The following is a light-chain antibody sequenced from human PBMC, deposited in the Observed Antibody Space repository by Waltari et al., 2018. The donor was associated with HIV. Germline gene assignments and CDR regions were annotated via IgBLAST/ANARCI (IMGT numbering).Light chain of an antibody. V-gene: IGLV3-25*03. CDR1: ASPKPY. J-gene: IGLJ1*01. CDR3: LSADSSGSYV. Sequence: SSELTQPPPVSVSPGQTSRITCSGDASPKPYTHWFQQKPGQAPVVVIHKNTERPSGIPERFSASRSGTTVTLTISGVQADDEADYYCLSADSSGSYVFGPGTTVTVL. CDR2: KNT.